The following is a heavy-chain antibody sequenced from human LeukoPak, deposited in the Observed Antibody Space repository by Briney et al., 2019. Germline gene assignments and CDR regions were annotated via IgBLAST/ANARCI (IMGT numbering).Heavy chain of an antibody. CDR1: GFTFSSYG. Sequence: GGSLRLSCAASGFTFSSYGMHWVRQAPGKGLEWVAVIWYDGSNKYYADSVKGRFTISRDISKNTLYLQMNSLRAEDTAVYYCARYGCSGGSCYYFDYWGQGTLVTVSS. CDR3: ARYGCSGGSCYYFDY. CDR2: IWYDGSNK. V-gene: IGHV3-33*01. J-gene: IGHJ4*02. D-gene: IGHD2-15*01.